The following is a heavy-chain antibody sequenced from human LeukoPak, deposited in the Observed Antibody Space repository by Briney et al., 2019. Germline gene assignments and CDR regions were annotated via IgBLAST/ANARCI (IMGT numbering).Heavy chain of an antibody. CDR1: GYTFTGHY. CDR3: ASPAVAGNYYYMDV. CDR2: IHPNTGGT. Sequence: ASVKVSCKASGYTFTGHYIHWVRQAPGQGLEWMGWIHPNTGGTKYAQKFQGRVTMTRDTSISTAYMELSRLRSDDTAVYYCASPAVAGNYYYMDVWGKGTTVTVSS. V-gene: IGHV1-2*02. D-gene: IGHD6-19*01. J-gene: IGHJ6*03.